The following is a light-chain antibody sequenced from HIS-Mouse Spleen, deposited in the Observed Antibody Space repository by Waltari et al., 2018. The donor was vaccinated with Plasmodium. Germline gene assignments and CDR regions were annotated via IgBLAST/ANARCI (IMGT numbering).Light chain of an antibody. J-gene: IGLJ2*01. CDR3: GTWDSSLSAGVV. V-gene: IGLV1-51*01. Sequence: QSVLTQPPSVSAAPGQKVTISCSGSSSNIGNNYVSWYQQLPGTAPKLLIYENNKRPSGIPDRFSGSKSGTSATLGSTGLQTGDEADYYCGTWDSSLSAGVVFGGGTKLTVL. CDR2: ENN. CDR1: SSNIGNNY.